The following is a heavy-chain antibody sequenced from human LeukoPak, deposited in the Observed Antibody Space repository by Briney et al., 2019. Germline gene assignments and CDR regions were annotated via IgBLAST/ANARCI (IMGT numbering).Heavy chain of an antibody. CDR1: VDSVSSNIAA. J-gene: IGHJ5*02. CDR2: TYYRSKWSN. D-gene: IGHD6-19*01. Sequence: SQTLSLTCAISVDSVSSNIAAWHWIRQSPSRGLEWLGRTYYRSKWSNDYAVSVQSRITINPDTSKNQFSLQLNSVTHEDTAVYYCARGAYNSVWSWGQGTLVTVSS. CDR3: ARGAYNSVWS. V-gene: IGHV6-1*01.